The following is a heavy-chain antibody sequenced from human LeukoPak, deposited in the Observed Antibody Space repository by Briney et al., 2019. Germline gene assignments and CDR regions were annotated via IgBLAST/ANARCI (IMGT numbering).Heavy chain of an antibody. J-gene: IGHJ4*02. CDR2: IYYSGRT. D-gene: IGHD2-21*01. V-gene: IGHV4-59*01. CDR3: ARGRAFTFHLDY. CDR1: GGSISSYY. Sequence: PSETLSLTCTVSGGSISSYYWSWIRQPPGKGLEWIGYIYYSGRTNYNPSLKSRVTISVDTSKNQFSLKLSSVTAADTAVYYCARGRAFTFHLDYWGQGTLVTVSS.